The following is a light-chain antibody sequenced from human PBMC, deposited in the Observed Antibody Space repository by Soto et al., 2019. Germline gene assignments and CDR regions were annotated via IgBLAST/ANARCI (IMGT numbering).Light chain of an antibody. CDR2: VAP. CDR3: QQSSSTPQT. J-gene: IGKJ4*01. V-gene: IGKV1-39*01. CDR1: QSVGTY. Sequence: DIQMTQSPSSLSASVGDRVTITCRASQSVGTYLSWYQRKEGKAPKLLINVAPTLQSGVPSRFSGSGSGTDFTLAISSLQPEDFATYYCQQSSSTPQTFGGGTKVDIK.